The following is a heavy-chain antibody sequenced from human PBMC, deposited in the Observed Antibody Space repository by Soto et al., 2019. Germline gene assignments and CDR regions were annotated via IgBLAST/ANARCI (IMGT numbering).Heavy chain of an antibody. V-gene: IGHV3-74*01. Sequence: EVQLVESGGGLVQPGGSLRLSCAASGFTFGNSWMHWVRQAPGKGLEWVSRMNRDGSETNYADSVKGRFTVSRDNAKNTLYLQMNSLRAEDTAVYYCATAEVDYWGPGTLVTVSS. CDR3: ATAEVDY. CDR1: GFTFGNSW. J-gene: IGHJ4*02. CDR2: MNRDGSET.